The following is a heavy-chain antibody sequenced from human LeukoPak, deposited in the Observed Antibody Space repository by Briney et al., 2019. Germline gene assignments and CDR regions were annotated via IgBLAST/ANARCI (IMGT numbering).Heavy chain of an antibody. V-gene: IGHV1-69*05. CDR2: IIPIFGTA. J-gene: IGHJ4*02. CDR3: ARASKGYCSSTSYYNFDY. CDR1: GGTFSSYA. Sequence: GASVKVSCKASGGTFSSYAISWVRQAPGQGLEWMGGIIPIFGTANYAQKFQGRVTITTDESTSTAYMELSSLRSEDTAVYYCARASKGYCSSTSYYNFDYWGQGTLVTVSS. D-gene: IGHD2-2*01.